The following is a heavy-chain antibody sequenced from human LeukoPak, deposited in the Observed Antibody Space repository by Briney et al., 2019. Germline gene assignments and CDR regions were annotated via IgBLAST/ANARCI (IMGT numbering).Heavy chain of an antibody. CDR2: MNPNSGNT. D-gene: IGHD6-13*01. CDR3: ARSDPAAAHWGFDWFDP. CDR1: GYTFTSYD. Sequence: ASVKVSCKASGYTFTSYDINWVRQATGQGLEWMGWMNPNSGNTGYAQKFQGRVTMTRNTSISTAYMELSSLRSEDTAVYYCARSDPAAAHWGFDWFDPWGQGTLVTVSS. J-gene: IGHJ5*02. V-gene: IGHV1-8*01.